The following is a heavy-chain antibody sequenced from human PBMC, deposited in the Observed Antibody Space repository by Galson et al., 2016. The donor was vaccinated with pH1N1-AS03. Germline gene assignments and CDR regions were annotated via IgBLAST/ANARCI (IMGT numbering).Heavy chain of an antibody. Sequence: SVKVSCKASGGTFSGHAINWMRQAPGHGLEWMGGIMAVFRHTKYAQNFQDRVTINAGESTSTVYMELRSLRSDDTAVYFCAREHMSTVIQDHSNGFAVWGQGIPVTVSS. CDR1: GGTFSGHA. J-gene: IGHJ6*02. V-gene: IGHV1-69*13. CDR2: IMAVFRHT. CDR3: AREHMSTVIQDHSNGFAV. D-gene: IGHD5-18*01.